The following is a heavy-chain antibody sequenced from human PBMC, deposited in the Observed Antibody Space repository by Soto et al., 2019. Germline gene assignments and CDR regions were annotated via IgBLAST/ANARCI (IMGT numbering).Heavy chain of an antibody. D-gene: IGHD4-17*01. CDR3: ARVGGGGYGDFNYYYGRDV. J-gene: IGHJ6*02. Sequence: PSETLSLTCTVSGGSISSYYWSWIRQPPGKGLEWIGYIYYSGSTNYNPSLKSRVTISVDTSKNQFSLKLSSVTAADTAVYYCARVGGGGYGDFNYYYGRDVWGQGTTVTVS. CDR2: IYYSGST. CDR1: GGSISSYY. V-gene: IGHV4-59*01.